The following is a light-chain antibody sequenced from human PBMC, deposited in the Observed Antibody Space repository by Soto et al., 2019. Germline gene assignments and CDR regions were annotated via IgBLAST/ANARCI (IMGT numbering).Light chain of an antibody. V-gene: IGLV1-51*01. J-gene: IGLJ1*01. CDR1: ISNIEGNS. CDR3: GSWDSSLSAYV. Sequence: QSVMTQPPSVSAAPGQKVTISCSGSISNIEGNSVSWYQQLPGTAPKLLIYDDNKRPSGIPDRSSGSKSGTSATLGITGFQTGDEVDYYCGSWDSSLSAYVFGTGTQLTVL. CDR2: DDN.